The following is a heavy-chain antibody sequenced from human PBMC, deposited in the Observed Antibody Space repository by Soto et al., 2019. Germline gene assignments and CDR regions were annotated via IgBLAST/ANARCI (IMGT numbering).Heavy chain of an antibody. J-gene: IGHJ5*02. CDR2: LYYSGNT. V-gene: IGHV4-39*01. Sequence: QLQLQESGPGLVKPSEPLSLTCTVSGGSISSFNYFGGWVRQPPGKGLEWIGSLYYSGNTYYNPYLQSRVTISVDTSKKQCTLTLRSVTAADTAVYYCARGGGSTFNWVDPWGQGTLVTVSP. CDR1: GGSISSFNYF. CDR3: ARGGGSTFNWVDP. D-gene: IGHD2-15*01.